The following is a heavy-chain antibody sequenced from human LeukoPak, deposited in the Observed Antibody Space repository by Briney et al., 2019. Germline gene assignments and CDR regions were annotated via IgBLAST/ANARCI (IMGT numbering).Heavy chain of an antibody. CDR2: IYYSGST. J-gene: IGHJ4*02. CDR1: GGSFSGYY. D-gene: IGHD3-10*01. V-gene: IGHV4-34*11. CDR3: ARGFLGDYFGSGSYYVFDY. Sequence: SETLSLTCAVYGGSFSGYYWSWIRQPPGKGLEWIGYIYYSGSTKYNPSLKSRVTMSEDTSKNQFSLKLSSVTAADTAVYYCARGFLGDYFGSGSYYVFDYWGQGTLVTVSS.